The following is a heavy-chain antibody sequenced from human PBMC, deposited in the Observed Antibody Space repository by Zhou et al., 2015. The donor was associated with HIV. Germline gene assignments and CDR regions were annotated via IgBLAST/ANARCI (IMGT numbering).Heavy chain of an antibody. D-gene: IGHD3-22*01. CDR2: IIPIFGTA. J-gene: IGHJ4*02. CDR1: GGTFSSYA. Sequence: QVQLVQSGAEVKKPGSSVKVSCKASGGTFSSYAISWVRQAPGQGLEWMGGIIPIFGTANYAQKFQGRVTITADESTSTAYMELSSLRSEDTAVYYCARDRKDSSGYYLSGYYFDYWGQGTLVTVSS. CDR3: ARDRKDSSGYYLSGYYFDY. V-gene: IGHV1-69*12.